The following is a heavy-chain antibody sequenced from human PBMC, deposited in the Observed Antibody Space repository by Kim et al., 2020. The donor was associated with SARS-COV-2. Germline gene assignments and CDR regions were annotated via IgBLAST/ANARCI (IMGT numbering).Heavy chain of an antibody. J-gene: IGHJ4*02. D-gene: IGHD1-26*01. Sequence: SVKVSCKAFGGTFSREGMCWVRQAPGQGLEWMGGIIPIFGTPNSAKKFQDRVTFTADESTITAYMELRGLTSDDTAVFYCARLPRRIVGANYFDSWGQG. CDR3: ARLPRRIVGANYFDS. V-gene: IGHV1-69*13. CDR2: IIPIFGTP. CDR1: GGTFSREG.